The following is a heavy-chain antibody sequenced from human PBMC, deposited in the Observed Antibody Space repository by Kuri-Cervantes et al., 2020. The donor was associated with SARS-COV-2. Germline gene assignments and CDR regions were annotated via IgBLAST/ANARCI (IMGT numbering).Heavy chain of an antibody. CDR1: GYTFTSYG. CDR2: ISAYNGNT. Sequence: ASVKVSCKASGYTFTSYGISWVRQAPGQGLEWMGWISAYNGNTNYAQKLQGRVTMTTDTSTSTAHMELRSLRSDDTAVYYCAREANGYCSSTSCLPDYWGQGTLVTVSS. D-gene: IGHD2-2*01. V-gene: IGHV1-18*01. J-gene: IGHJ4*02. CDR3: AREANGYCSSTSCLPDY.